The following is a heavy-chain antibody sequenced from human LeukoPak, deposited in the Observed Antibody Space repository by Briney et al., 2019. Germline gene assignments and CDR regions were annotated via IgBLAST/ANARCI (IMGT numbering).Heavy chain of an antibody. CDR3: ARIQNYYDSSGYSD. CDR2: IYWDDDK. J-gene: IGHJ4*02. V-gene: IGHV2-5*02. CDR1: GFSLSTSGVG. D-gene: IGHD3-22*01. Sequence: SGPTLVKPTQTLTLTCTFSGFSLSTSGVGVGWIRQPPGKALEWLALIYWDDDKRYSPSLKSRLTISKDTSKNQVVLTMTNMDPVDTATYYCARIQNYYDSSGYSDWGQGTLVTVSS.